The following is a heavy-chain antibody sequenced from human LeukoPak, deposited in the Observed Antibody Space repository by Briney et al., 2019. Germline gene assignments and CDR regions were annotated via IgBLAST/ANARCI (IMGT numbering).Heavy chain of an antibody. Sequence: GGSLRLSCAASGFTFSSYSMNWVRQAPGKGLEWVSYISSSSSTIYYADSVKGRFTISRDNAKNSLYLQMNSLRAEDTAVYYCARDNSSSCRENWGQGTLVTVSS. CDR3: ARDNSSSCREN. CDR2: ISSSSSTI. V-gene: IGHV3-48*04. D-gene: IGHD6-13*01. CDR1: GFTFSSYS. J-gene: IGHJ4*02.